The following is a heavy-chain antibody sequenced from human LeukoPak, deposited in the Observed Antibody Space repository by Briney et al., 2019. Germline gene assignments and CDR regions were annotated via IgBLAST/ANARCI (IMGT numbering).Heavy chain of an antibody. Sequence: PGGSLRLSCAASGFTFSSYGRHWVRQAPGKGLEGVAVIWYDGSNKYYADSVKGRFTISRDNSKNTLYLQMNSLRAEDTAVYYCAGDKRIYYGSGSQGFDYWGQGTLVTVSS. CDR2: IWYDGSNK. D-gene: IGHD3-10*01. CDR1: GFTFSSYG. J-gene: IGHJ4*02. CDR3: AGDKRIYYGSGSQGFDY. V-gene: IGHV3-33*01.